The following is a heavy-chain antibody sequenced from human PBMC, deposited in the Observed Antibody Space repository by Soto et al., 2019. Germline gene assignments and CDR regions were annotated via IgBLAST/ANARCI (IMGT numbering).Heavy chain of an antibody. V-gene: IGHV1-8*01. CDR2: MNPNSGNT. CDR3: PRDAVRRMDD. J-gene: IGHJ6*02. CDR1: GYTFTSYD. Sequence: QVQLVQSGAEVKKPGASVKVSCKASGYTFTSYDINWVRQATGQGLEWMGWMNPNSGNTGYAQKFQGRATMTRNSSICKAYMELHSLSPADKAMYYWPRDAVRRMDDWCQGPAVNVSS.